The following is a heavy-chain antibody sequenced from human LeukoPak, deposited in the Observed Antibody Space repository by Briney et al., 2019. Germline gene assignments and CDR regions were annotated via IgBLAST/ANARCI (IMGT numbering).Heavy chain of an antibody. CDR1: GYSFNCYC. J-gene: IGHJ3*01. CDR3: GMSGDRVPLQDDVFDV. D-gene: IGHD1-26*01. CDR2: FYPGDSGP. V-gene: IGHV5-51*01. Sequence: GESLKISCKVSGYSFNCYCIGWVRQMPGKGLEWMGIFYPGDSGPTYSPSLQGQVTISVDKSINTAYLQWSSLQAADTAMYYCGMSGDRVPLQDDVFDVWGQGTMVTVST.